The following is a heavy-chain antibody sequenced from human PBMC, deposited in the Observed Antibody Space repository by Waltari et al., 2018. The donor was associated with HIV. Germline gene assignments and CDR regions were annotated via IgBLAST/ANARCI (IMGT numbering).Heavy chain of an antibody. CDR3: ARRSGNSDY. CDR1: GGSFSGYY. J-gene: IGHJ4*02. Sequence: QVQLQQWGAGLLKPSETLSLTCAVYGGSFSGYYWSWIRQPPGKGREWIGEINHSGSTNYNPSLKGRVTISVDTAKNQFSRKLSSVTAADTAVYYCARRSGNSDYWGQGTLVTVSS. D-gene: IGHD3-3*01. V-gene: IGHV4-34*01. CDR2: INHSGST.